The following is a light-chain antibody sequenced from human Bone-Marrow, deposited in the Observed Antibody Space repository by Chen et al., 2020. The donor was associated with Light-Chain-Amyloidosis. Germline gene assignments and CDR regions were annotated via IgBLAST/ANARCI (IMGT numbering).Light chain of an antibody. CDR2: DDS. CDR3: QVWDRSSDRPV. V-gene: IGLV3-21*02. CDR1: NIGSTS. Sequence: SYVLTQPSSVSVAPRQTATHDCGGNNIGSTSVHWYQQTPGQAPLLVVYDDSDRPSGIPERLSGSNSGNTATLTISRVEAGDEADYYCQVWDRSSDRPVFGGGTKLTVL. J-gene: IGLJ3*02.